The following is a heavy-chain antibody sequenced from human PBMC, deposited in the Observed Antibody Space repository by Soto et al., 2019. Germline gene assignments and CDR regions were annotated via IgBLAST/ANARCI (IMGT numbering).Heavy chain of an antibody. D-gene: IGHD3-3*01. CDR1: GYTFTNFW. J-gene: IGHJ6*02. V-gene: IGHV5-51*01. CDR2: IHPGESDV. Sequence: PGESLKISCKGYGYTFTNFWIGWVRQMPGKGLEWMGIIHPGESDVRYNPSFRGQVTISADKDISTAYLQWSSLKASDTAMYFRARSGFYGSPYGLDVWGQGTTVTVSS. CDR3: ARSGFYGSPYGLDV.